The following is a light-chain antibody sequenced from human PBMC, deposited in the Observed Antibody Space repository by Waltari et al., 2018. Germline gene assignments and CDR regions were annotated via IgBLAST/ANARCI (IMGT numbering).Light chain of an antibody. V-gene: IGKV4-1*01. CDR2: WAS. J-gene: IGKJ4*01. CDR3: QQYYNTPLT. Sequence: IVMTQSPDYLAVSLGERATINCKSSQTVLYSSNNKNYLAWYQQKPRQPPKLLIYWASTRESGVPDRFSGSGSGTDFTLTISSLQAEDVEVYYCQQYYNTPLTFGGGTKVEIK. CDR1: QTVLYSSNNKNY.